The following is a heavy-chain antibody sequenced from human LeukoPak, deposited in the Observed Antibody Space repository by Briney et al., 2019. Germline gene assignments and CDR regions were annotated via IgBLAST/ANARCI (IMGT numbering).Heavy chain of an antibody. V-gene: IGHV4-4*07. D-gene: IGHD5-18*01. J-gene: IGHJ4*02. CDR1: GFTFSDSH. CDR3: ARDRSYGYPFDY. CDR2: IYTSGST. Sequence: GSLKLSCVASGFTFSDSHIHWVRQASGKGLEWIGRIYTSGSTNYNPSLKSRVTMSVDTSKNQFSLKLSSVTAADTAVYYCARDRSYGYPFDYWGQGTLVTVSS.